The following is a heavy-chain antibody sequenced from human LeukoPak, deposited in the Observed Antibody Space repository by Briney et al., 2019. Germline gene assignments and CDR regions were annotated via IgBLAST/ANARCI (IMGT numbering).Heavy chain of an antibody. D-gene: IGHD2-2*01. CDR1: GGSVTNYY. CDR2: VYYSGST. CDR3: ARVGCSSANCPRRNAFGI. Sequence: SETLSLLCTVSGGSVTNYYWSWIRQPPGKGLEWIGYVYYSGSTNYNPSLKSRVTISVDTSKNQFSLNLTSVTAGDTAVYYCARVGCSSANCPRRNAFGIWGQGTMVTVSS. V-gene: IGHV4-59*02. J-gene: IGHJ3*02.